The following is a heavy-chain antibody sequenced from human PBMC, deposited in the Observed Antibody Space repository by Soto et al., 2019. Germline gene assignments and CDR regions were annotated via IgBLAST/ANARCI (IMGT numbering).Heavy chain of an antibody. CDR2: INAGNGNT. CDR3: ARDLRNPVVVTAIPGY. J-gene: IGHJ4*02. CDR1: GYTFTSYA. Sequence: GASVKVSCKASGYTFTSYAMHWVRQAPGQRLEWMGWINAGNGNTKYSQKFQGRVTITRDTSASTAYMELSSLRSEDTAVYYCARDLRNPVVVTAIPGYWGQGTLVTVSS. D-gene: IGHD2-21*02. V-gene: IGHV1-3*01.